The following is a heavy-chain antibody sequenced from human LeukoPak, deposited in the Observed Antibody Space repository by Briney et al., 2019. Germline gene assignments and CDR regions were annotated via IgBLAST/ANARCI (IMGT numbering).Heavy chain of an antibody. V-gene: IGHV4-38-2*02. Sequence: SETLSLTCTVSDDSITNGYYWGWIRQPPGKGLEWIGSIFHSGNTYYNPSLKSRVTISVDTPKNQFSLKLNSVTAADTAVYYCARDRSTMVRGADYGMDVWGEGTTVTVSS. CDR3: ARDRSTMVRGADYGMDV. CDR2: IFHSGNT. D-gene: IGHD3-10*01. CDR1: DDSITNGYY. J-gene: IGHJ6*04.